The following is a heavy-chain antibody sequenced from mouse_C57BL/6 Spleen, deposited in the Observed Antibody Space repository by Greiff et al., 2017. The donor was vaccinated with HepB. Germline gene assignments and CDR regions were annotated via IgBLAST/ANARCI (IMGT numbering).Heavy chain of an antibody. V-gene: IGHV1-50*01. J-gene: IGHJ1*03. CDR1: GYTFTSYW. CDR2: IDPSDSYT. CDR3: ARYHGYYGYFDV. Sequence: QVQLQQPGAELVKPGASVKLSCKASGYTFTSYWMQWVKQRPGQGLEWIGEIDPSDSYTNYNQKFKGKATLTVDTSSSTAYMQLSSLTSEDSAVYYCARYHGYYGYFDVWGTGTTVTVSS. D-gene: IGHD2-2*01.